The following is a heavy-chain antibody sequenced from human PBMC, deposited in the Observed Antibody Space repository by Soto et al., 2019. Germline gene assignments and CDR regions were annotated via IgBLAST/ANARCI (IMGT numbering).Heavy chain of an antibody. V-gene: IGHV1-69*09. CDR3: ATPACAATWCSPSHNLDH. J-gene: IGHJ4*02. D-gene: IGHD2-2*01. CDR1: GGTFVRHV. Sequence: QVQLVQSGAEVKKPESSVKVSCKTSGGTFVRHVISWVRQAPGLGPEWMGKINPLSGISNYAQKFQDRVTFTADTDSSTAYMELSSLRSDDTAVYYCATPACAATWCSPSHNLDHWGQGTLVTVSS. CDR2: INPLSGIS.